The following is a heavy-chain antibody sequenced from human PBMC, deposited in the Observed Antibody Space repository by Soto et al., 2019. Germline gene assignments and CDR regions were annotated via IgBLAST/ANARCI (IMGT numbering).Heavy chain of an antibody. D-gene: IGHD5-18*01. CDR3: ARGGDTAMVPFDY. V-gene: IGHV4-59*01. Sequence: SETLSLTCTVSGGSISSYYWSWIRQPPGKGLEWIGYIYYSGSTNYNPSLKSRVTISVDTSKNQFSLKLSSVTAADTAVYYCARGGDTAMVPFDYWGQGTLVTVSS. CDR2: IYYSGST. CDR1: GGSISSYY. J-gene: IGHJ4*02.